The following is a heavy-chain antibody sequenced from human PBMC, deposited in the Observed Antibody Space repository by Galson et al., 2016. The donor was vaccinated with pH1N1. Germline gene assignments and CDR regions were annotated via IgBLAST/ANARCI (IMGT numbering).Heavy chain of an antibody. D-gene: IGHD3-10*01. CDR1: KGTFSSYA. Sequence: SVKVSCKASKGTFSSYAVTWVRQAPGQGLEWMGGIIGMFGTTNYAQKFQGRLTINADEFTSTAYMELTSLRSDDTAVYYCARGNYYYDSGPLDYWGQGTLVTVSS. CDR3: ARGNYYYDSGPLDY. CDR2: IIGMFGTT. J-gene: IGHJ4*02. V-gene: IGHV1-69*13.